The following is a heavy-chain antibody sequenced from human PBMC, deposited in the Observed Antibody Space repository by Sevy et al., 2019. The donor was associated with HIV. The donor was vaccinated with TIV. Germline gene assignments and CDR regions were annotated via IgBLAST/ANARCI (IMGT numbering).Heavy chain of an antibody. CDR3: ARESQVVGYYYYGMDV. D-gene: IGHD2-15*01. CDR2: INPSGGST. Sequence: ASVKVSCKASGYTFTSYYMHWVRQAPGQGLEWMGIINPSGGSTSYAQKFQGRVTMTRDTSTSTVYMELSSLRSEDTAVYYCARESQVVGYYYYGMDVWGQGTTVTVSS. CDR1: GYTFTSYY. J-gene: IGHJ6*02. V-gene: IGHV1-46*03.